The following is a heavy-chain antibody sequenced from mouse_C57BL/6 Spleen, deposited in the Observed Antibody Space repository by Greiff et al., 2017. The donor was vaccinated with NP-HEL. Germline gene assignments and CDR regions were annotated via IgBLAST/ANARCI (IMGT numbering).Heavy chain of an antibody. Sequence: QVQLKQSGAELVRPGTSVKVSCKASGYAFTNYLIEWVKQRPGQGLEWIGVINPGSGGTNYNEKFKGKATLTADKSSSTAYMQLSSLTSEDSAVYFCARNDGYYPWYFDVWGTGTTVTVSS. CDR2: INPGSGGT. V-gene: IGHV1-54*01. CDR1: GYAFTNYL. CDR3: ARNDGYYPWYFDV. J-gene: IGHJ1*03. D-gene: IGHD2-3*01.